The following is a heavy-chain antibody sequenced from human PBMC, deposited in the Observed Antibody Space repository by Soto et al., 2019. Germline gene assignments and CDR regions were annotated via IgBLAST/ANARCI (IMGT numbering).Heavy chain of an antibody. Sequence: PGESLKISCRGSGYSFTSYWISWVRQMPGKGLEWMGRIDPSDSYTNYSPSFQGHVTISADKSISTAYLQWSSLKASDTAMYYCARLVSYGYVWGSYRYPPWFDPWGQGTLVTVSS. CDR3: ARLVSYGYVWGSYRYPPWFDP. V-gene: IGHV5-10-1*01. CDR1: GYSFTSYW. CDR2: IDPSDSYT. J-gene: IGHJ5*02. D-gene: IGHD3-16*02.